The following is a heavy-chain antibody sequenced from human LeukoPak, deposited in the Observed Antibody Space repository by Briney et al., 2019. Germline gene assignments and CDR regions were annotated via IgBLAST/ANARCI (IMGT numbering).Heavy chain of an antibody. V-gene: IGHV4-30-4*07. CDR3: AREPSEYYFDY. CDR2: IYYSGST. J-gene: IGHJ4*02. Sequence: SETLSLTCAVSGGSISSGGYSWSWIRQPPGKGLEWIGHIYYSGSTYYNPSLKSRVTISVDTSKNQFSLKLSSVTAADTAVYYCAREPSEYYFDYWGQGTLVTVSS. CDR1: GGSISSGGYS.